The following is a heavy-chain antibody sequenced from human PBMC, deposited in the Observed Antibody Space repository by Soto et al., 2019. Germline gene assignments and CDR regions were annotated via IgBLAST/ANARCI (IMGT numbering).Heavy chain of an antibody. CDR1: GFTFSSYG. Sequence: GGSLRLSCADSGFTFSSYGMSWVRQAPGKGLEWVSTIGGTGGFVTYYADSVKGRFTISRDNSKNTLYLQMNSLRAEDTAVYYCAKALYYYDSSGYYRGNWFDPWGQGTLVTVSS. CDR2: IGGTGGFVT. D-gene: IGHD3-22*01. CDR3: AKALYYYDSSGYYRGNWFDP. J-gene: IGHJ5*02. V-gene: IGHV3-23*01.